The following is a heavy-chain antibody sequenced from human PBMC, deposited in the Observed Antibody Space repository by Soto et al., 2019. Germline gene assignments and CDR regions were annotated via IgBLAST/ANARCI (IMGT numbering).Heavy chain of an antibody. CDR2: ISCDGSNK. CDR3: ATSSSRGGLFDY. J-gene: IGHJ4*02. D-gene: IGHD6-13*01. CDR1: GFTFSSYS. V-gene: IGHV3-30-3*01. Sequence: GGSLRLSCAASGFTFSSYSMHWVRQAPGKGLEWVAVISCDGSNKYYADSVKGRFTISRDNSKNTLYLQMNSLRAEDTAVYYCATSSSRGGLFDYWGQGTLVTVSS.